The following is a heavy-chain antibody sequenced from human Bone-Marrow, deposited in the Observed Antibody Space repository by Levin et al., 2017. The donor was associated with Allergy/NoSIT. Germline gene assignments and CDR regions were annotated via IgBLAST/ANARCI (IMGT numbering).Heavy chain of an antibody. D-gene: IGHD6-13*01. CDR1: GFTFSNYG. CDR3: ASAKPYSSSHFQH. Sequence: PGGSLRLSCAASGFTFSNYGMHWVRQAPGKGLEWVAFIWYDGSNKYHADSVKGRFTISRDNSKNTLYLQMNTLRAEDTAVYYCASAKPYSSSHFQHWGQGTLVTVSS. J-gene: IGHJ1*01. V-gene: IGHV3-33*01. CDR2: IWYDGSNK.